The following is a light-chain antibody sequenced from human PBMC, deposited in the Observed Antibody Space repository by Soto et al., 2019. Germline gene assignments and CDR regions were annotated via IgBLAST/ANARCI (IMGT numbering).Light chain of an antibody. CDR1: RSDVGRYNY. CDR2: EVT. V-gene: IGLV2-8*01. CDR3: SSFVSSNIFV. Sequence: QSVLTQPPSASGSPGLSVTSSCTGTRSDVGRYNYVSWYQLHPSTVPKLLIYEVTKRPSGIPDRFSGSKSGNTASLTVSGLQAEDEADYYCSSFVSSNIFVFGSGTKVTVL. J-gene: IGLJ1*01.